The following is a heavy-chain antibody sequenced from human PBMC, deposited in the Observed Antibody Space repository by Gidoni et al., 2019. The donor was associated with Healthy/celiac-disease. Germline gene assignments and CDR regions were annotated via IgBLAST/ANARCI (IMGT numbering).Heavy chain of an antibody. Sequence: EVQLVESGGGLVKPGGSLRLSCAASGFTFSSYSMNWVRQAPGKGLEWVSSISSSSSYIYYADSVKGRFTISRDNAKNSLYLQMNSLRAEDTAVYYCARASIAVAGDQDWFDPWGQGTLVTVSS. J-gene: IGHJ5*02. CDR1: GFTFSSYS. CDR2: ISSSSSYI. V-gene: IGHV3-21*01. CDR3: ARASIAVAGDQDWFDP. D-gene: IGHD6-19*01.